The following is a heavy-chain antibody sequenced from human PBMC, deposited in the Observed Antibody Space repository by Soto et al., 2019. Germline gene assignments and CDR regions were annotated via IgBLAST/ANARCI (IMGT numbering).Heavy chain of an antibody. Sequence: PGESLKISCKGSGYSFTSYWIGWVRQMPGKGLEWMGIIYPGDPDTRYSPSFQGQVTISADKSISTAYLQWSSLKASDTAMYYCARHTWFGELLAPNDYWGQGTLVTVSS. D-gene: IGHD3-10*01. J-gene: IGHJ4*02. CDR2: IYPGDPDT. CDR3: ARHTWFGELLAPNDY. CDR1: GYSFTSYW. V-gene: IGHV5-51*01.